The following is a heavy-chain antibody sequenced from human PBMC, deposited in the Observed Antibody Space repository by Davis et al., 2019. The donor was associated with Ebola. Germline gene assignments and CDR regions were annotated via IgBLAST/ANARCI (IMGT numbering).Heavy chain of an antibody. D-gene: IGHD6-13*01. CDR3: ARMTVIAAAFDY. V-gene: IGHV2-70*11. CDR1: GFSLSTSGLC. CDR2: IDWDDDK. J-gene: IGHJ4*02. Sequence: SGPTLVKPTQTLTLTCTFSGFSLSTSGLCVSWIRQPPGKALEWLARIDWDDDKYYSTYLKTRLTISKDTSKNQVVLTMTNMDPVDTATYYCARMTVIAAAFDYWGQGTLVTVSS.